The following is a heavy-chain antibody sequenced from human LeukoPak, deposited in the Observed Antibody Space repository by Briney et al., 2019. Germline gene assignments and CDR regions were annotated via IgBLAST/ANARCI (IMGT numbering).Heavy chain of an antibody. CDR1: GYTFSSYW. J-gene: IGHJ5*02. CDR2: IKQDGSEK. CDR3: ARGPDNWNYVSVWFDP. Sequence: SGGSLRLSCAASGYTFSSYWMSWVRQAPRKGLEWVANIKQDGSEKYYVDSVKGRFTISRDNAKNSLYLQMNSLRAEDTAVYYCARGPDNWNYVSVWFDPWGQGTLVTVSS. D-gene: IGHD1-7*01. V-gene: IGHV3-7*01.